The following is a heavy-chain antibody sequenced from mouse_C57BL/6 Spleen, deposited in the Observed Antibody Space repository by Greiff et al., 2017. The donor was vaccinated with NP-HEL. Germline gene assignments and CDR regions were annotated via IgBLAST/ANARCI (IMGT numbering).Heavy chain of an antibody. Sequence: VQLKESGPVLVKPGPSVKISCKASGFTFTDYYMHWVKQSHGKSLEWIGLVYPYNGGTSYNQKFKGKATLTVDTSSSTAYMELNSLTSADSAVYYCASSLHYAMDYWGQGTSVTVSS. J-gene: IGHJ4*01. CDR2: VYPYNGGT. CDR3: ASSLHYAMDY. V-gene: IGHV1-36*01. CDR1: GFTFTDYY.